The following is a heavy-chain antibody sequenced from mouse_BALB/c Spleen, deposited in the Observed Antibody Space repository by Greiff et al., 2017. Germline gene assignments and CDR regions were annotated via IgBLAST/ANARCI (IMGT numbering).Heavy chain of an antibody. CDR1: GFTFSDYY. D-gene: IGHD1-1*01. CDR2: ISDGGSYT. J-gene: IGHJ4*01. CDR3: ARRHYYGSSSGYAMDY. Sequence: EVKLVESGGGLVKPGGSLKLSCAASGFTFSDYYMYWVRQTPEKRLEWVATISDGGSYTYYPDSVKGRFTISRDNAKNNLYLQMSSLKSEDTAMYYCARRHYYGSSSGYAMDYWGQGTSVTVSS. V-gene: IGHV5-4*02.